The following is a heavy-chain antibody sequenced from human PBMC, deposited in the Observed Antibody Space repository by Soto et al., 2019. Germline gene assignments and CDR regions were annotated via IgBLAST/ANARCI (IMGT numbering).Heavy chain of an antibody. V-gene: IGHV4-34*01. CDR2: INHSGST. J-gene: IGHJ6*02. CDR3: ARGRITIFGVPPYGMDV. CDR1: GGSFSGYY. Sequence: SETLSLTCAVYGGSFSGYYWRWIRQPPGKGLEWIGEINHSGSTNYNPSLKSRVTISVDTSKNQFSLKLSSVTAADTAVYYCARGRITIFGVPPYGMDVWGQGTTVTVSS. D-gene: IGHD3-3*01.